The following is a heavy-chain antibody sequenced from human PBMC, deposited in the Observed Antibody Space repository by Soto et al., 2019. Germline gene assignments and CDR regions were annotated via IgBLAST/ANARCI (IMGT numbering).Heavy chain of an antibody. J-gene: IGHJ3*02. D-gene: IGHD4-17*01. CDR1: GFTFSTYA. CDR2: LSAGGGST. Sequence: GGSLRLSCAASGFTFSTYAMSWVRQAPGKGLEWVSALSAGGGSTYYADSVKGRFTISRDNSMNALYLQMNTLRIEDTAVYYCAHPRGYGVFDAYDIWGQGTMVTVSS. CDR3: AHPRGYGVFDAYDI. V-gene: IGHV3-23*01.